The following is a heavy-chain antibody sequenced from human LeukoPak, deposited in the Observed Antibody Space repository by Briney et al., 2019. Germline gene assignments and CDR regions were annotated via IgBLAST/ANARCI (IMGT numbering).Heavy chain of an antibody. V-gene: IGHV3-48*04. CDR3: ARDLFPMATVTNHYYYGMDV. J-gene: IGHJ6*02. CDR1: GFTFSSYS. CDR2: ISSSSSTI. D-gene: IGHD4-17*01. Sequence: PGGSLRLSCAASGFTFSSYSMNWVRQAPGKGLEWVSYISSSSSTIYYADSVKGRFTISRDNAKNSLYLQMNSLRAEDTAVYYCARDLFPMATVTNHYYYGMDVWGQGTTVTVSS.